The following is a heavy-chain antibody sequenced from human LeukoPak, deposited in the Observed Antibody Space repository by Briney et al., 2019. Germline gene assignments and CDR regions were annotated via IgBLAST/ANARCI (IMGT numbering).Heavy chain of an antibody. Sequence: ASVKVSCKASGYTFTSYGISWVRQAPGQGLEWMGWISAYNGNTNYAQKLQGRVTVTTDTSTSTAYMELRSLRSDDTAVYYCARDPNRGSYYVSDAFDIWGQGTMVTVSS. V-gene: IGHV1-18*01. J-gene: IGHJ3*02. CDR2: ISAYNGNT. CDR1: GYTFTSYG. CDR3: ARDPNRGSYYVSDAFDI. D-gene: IGHD1-26*01.